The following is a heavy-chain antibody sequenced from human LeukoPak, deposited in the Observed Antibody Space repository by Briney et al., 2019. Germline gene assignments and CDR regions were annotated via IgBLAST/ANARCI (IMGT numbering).Heavy chain of an antibody. J-gene: IGHJ4*02. CDR3: ARDLAAGAGEGYTDS. CDR1: GFTFSSYA. D-gene: IGHD5-24*01. V-gene: IGHV3-7*01. Sequence: AGGSLRLSCAASGFTFSSYAMSWVRQAPGKGLEWVANIKQHGNEKNYVDSVKGRFTISRDNARNSLFLQMNSLRAEDTAVYYCARDLAAGAGEGYTDSWGQGTLVTVSS. CDR2: IKQHGNEK.